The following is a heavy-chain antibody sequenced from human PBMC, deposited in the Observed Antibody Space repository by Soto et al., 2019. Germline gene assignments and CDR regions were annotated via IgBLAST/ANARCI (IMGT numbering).Heavy chain of an antibody. D-gene: IGHD3-16*02. Sequence: ASVKVSCKDSGYTFTSYAIHWVRQAPGQRLEWMGWINAGNGTAKYSQKFQGRVTITADESTSTAYMELSSLRSEDTAVYYCARDKADDYVWGSYRYPLGYYGMDVWGQGTTVTVSS. J-gene: IGHJ6*02. CDR1: GYTFTSYA. CDR2: INAGNGTA. CDR3: ARDKADDYVWGSYRYPLGYYGMDV. V-gene: IGHV1-3*01.